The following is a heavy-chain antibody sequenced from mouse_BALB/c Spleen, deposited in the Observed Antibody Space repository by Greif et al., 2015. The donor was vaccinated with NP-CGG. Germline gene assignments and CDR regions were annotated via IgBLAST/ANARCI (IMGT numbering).Heavy chain of an antibody. D-gene: IGHD3-3*01. CDR3: ARRTGTEAMDY. J-gene: IGHJ4*01. V-gene: IGHV1-84*02. Sequence: LVESGPELVKPGASVKISCKASGCTFTDYYINWVKQKPGQGLEWIGWIYPGSGNTKYNEKFKGKATLTVDTSSSTVYMQLSSLTSEDTAVYFCARRTGTEAMDYWGQGTSVTVSS. CDR1: GCTFTDYY. CDR2: IYPGSGNT.